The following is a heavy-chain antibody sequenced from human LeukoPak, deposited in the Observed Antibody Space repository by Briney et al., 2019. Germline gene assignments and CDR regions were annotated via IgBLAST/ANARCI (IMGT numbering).Heavy chain of an antibody. V-gene: IGHV5-51*01. CDR2: TYPDDADT. J-gene: IGHJ4*02. Sequence: GESLKISCKGFGYAFSSHWIGWVRQKPGEGLEWMGITYPDDADTRYSPSFQGHVTISADKSISTAYMQCSSLMTSDNAIYYCARHSNWNHIDYWGQGTLVTVSS. CDR3: ARHSNWNHIDY. CDR1: GYAFSSHW. D-gene: IGHD1-1*01.